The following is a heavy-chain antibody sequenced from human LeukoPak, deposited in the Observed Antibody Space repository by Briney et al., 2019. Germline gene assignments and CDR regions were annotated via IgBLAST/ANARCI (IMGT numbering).Heavy chain of an antibody. CDR2: ISANNGNT. Sequence: ASVKVSCRASGYNFNRYAINWVRQAPGQGLEWMGWISANNGNTNYAQSLRGRVTMTTDTSTSTAYMELRSLTTDDTAVYYCARSNDFWSGHLKGYWFDPWGQGTPVTVSS. CDR3: ARSNDFWSGHLKGYWFDP. V-gene: IGHV1-18*01. D-gene: IGHD3-3*01. CDR1: GYNFNRYA. J-gene: IGHJ5*02.